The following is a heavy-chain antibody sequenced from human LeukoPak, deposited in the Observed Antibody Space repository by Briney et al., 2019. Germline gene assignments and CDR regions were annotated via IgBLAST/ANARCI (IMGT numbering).Heavy chain of an antibody. V-gene: IGHV3-7*05. CDR2: IHEDGSDK. Sequence: TGRSLRLSCAASGFTFSSYWMNWVRQAPGKGLEWVANIHEDGSDKYYVDSVKGRFTVSRDNAKNSLYLQMNSLRAEDTAVYYCATAYSPLGFDYWGQGTLVTVSS. D-gene: IGHD1-26*01. CDR1: GFTFSSYW. J-gene: IGHJ4*02. CDR3: ATAYSPLGFDY.